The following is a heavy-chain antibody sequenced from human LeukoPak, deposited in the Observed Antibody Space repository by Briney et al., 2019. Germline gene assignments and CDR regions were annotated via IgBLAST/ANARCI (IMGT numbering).Heavy chain of an antibody. CDR2: ISSSGSTI. J-gene: IGHJ4*02. Sequence: SGGSLRLSCAASGFTFSSYEMNWVRQAPGKRLEWVSYISSSGSTIYYADSVKGRFTISRDNAKNSLYLQMNSLRAEDTAVYYCARDIEVVGGHDYWGQGTLVTVSS. V-gene: IGHV3-48*03. D-gene: IGHD3-16*01. CDR3: ARDIEVVGGHDY. CDR1: GFTFSSYE.